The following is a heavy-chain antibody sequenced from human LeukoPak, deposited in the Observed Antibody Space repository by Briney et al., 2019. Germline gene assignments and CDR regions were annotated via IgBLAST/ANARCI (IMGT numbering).Heavy chain of an antibody. V-gene: IGHV3-74*01. D-gene: IGHD2-8*01. CDR2: INSDGSTT. Sequence: GGSLRLSCAASGFTVSSNYMSWVRQAPGKGLVWVSRINSDGSTTSYADSVKGRFTISRDNAKNTLYLQMNSLRAEDTALYYCASILKGWGQGTLVTVSS. CDR3: ASILKG. J-gene: IGHJ4*02. CDR1: GFTVSSNY.